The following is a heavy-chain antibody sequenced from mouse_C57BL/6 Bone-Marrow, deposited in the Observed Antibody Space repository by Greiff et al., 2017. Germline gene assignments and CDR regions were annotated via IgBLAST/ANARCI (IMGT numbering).Heavy chain of an antibody. CDR1: GFTFSSYA. Sequence: EVKLVESGGGLVQPGGSLKLSCAASGFTFSSYAMSWVRQTPEKRPEWVATISDGGSYTYYPDNVKGRFTISRDNAKNNLYLQMSHLKSEDTAMYYCASYYAMDYWGQGTSVTVSS. CDR3: ASYYAMDY. J-gene: IGHJ4*01. CDR2: ISDGGSYT. V-gene: IGHV5-4*03.